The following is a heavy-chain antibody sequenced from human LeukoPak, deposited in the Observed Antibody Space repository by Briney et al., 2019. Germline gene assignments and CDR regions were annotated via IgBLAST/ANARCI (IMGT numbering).Heavy chain of an antibody. D-gene: IGHD2-2*02. Sequence: ASVKVSCKASGYTFTDYYIHWVRQAPGQGLEWVGWISPNSGGTNYAQKFQGRVTMTRDTSIDTAYMELSRLRSDDTAVYGCARAHCGSIGCYSGFDPWGQGTLVTVSS. CDR1: GYTFTDYY. CDR3: ARAHCGSIGCYSGFDP. V-gene: IGHV1-2*02. CDR2: ISPNSGGT. J-gene: IGHJ5*02.